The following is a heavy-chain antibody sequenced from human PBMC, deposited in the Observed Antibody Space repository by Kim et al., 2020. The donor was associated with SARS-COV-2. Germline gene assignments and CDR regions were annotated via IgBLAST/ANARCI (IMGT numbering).Heavy chain of an antibody. CDR2: IYYTGSA. J-gene: IGHJ6*02. V-gene: IGHV4-31*03. D-gene: IGHD3-10*01. Sequence: SETLSLTCTVSGGSISSEGYYWSWVRQRPGKGLEWIGNIYYTGSAYYNPSLKSRVTMSVDRSKDRFSLELRSVTAADTAVYYCARDRVSTRGYYGMDVWGQGTTVTVSS. CDR1: GGSISSEGYY. CDR3: ARDRVSTRGYYGMDV.